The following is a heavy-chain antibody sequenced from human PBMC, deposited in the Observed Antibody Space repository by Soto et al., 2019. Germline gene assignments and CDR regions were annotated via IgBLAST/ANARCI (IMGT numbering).Heavy chain of an antibody. CDR3: ARTPFVVVTAGAFDI. CDR2: IKQDGSEK. CDR1: GFTFSSYW. D-gene: IGHD2-21*02. J-gene: IGHJ3*02. Sequence: EVQLVESGGGLVQPGGSLRLSCAASGFTFSSYWMSWVRQAPGKGLEWVANIKQDGSEKYYVDSVKGRFTISRDNAKNSLYLQMNSLRAEDTAVYYCARTPFVVVTAGAFDIWGQGTMLTVSS. V-gene: IGHV3-7*01.